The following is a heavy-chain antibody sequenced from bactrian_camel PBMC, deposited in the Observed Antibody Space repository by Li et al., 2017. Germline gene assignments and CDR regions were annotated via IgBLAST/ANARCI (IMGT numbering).Heavy chain of an antibody. CDR1: GNTDASYC. Sequence: HVQLVESGGGSVQAGGSLRLSCHASGNTDASYCMGWFRQVPGKEREAVAAIYVNGGNTYYADSVKGRFTISKDNVKKLVYLQLNNLKPEDTAMYFCKIGDRWPSCPRTSWGQGTQVTVS. J-gene: IGHJ6*01. V-gene: IGHV3-3*01. CDR3: KIGDRWPSCPRTS. D-gene: IGHD1*01. CDR2: IYVNGGNT.